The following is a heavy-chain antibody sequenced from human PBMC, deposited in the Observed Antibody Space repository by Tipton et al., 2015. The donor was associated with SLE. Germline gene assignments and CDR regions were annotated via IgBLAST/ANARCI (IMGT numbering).Heavy chain of an antibody. Sequence: TLSLTCTVSGASISSYYWSWIRQPPGKGPEWIGYIYYSGSTNYNPSLKSRVTISVDTSKNQFSLKLSSVTAADTAVYYCARALNFWSGYYLDYWGQGTLVTVSS. V-gene: IGHV4-59*12. CDR2: IYYSGST. CDR3: ARALNFWSGYYLDY. J-gene: IGHJ4*02. CDR1: GASISSYY. D-gene: IGHD3-3*01.